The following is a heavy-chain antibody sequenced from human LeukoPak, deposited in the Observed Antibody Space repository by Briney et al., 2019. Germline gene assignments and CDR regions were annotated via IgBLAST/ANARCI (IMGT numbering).Heavy chain of an antibody. D-gene: IGHD3-10*01. CDR2: IWYDGSSK. CDR1: EFTFTTYG. Sequence: GGSLRLSCAASEFTFTTYGMHWVRQAPGKGLEWVAVIWYDGSSKYYADSVKGRFTISRDSSKNTLYLQMNSLRAEDTAVYYCAKEHSGSYPDPNRENWFDPWGQGTLVTVSS. J-gene: IGHJ5*02. CDR3: AKEHSGSYPDPNRENWFDP. V-gene: IGHV3-33*06.